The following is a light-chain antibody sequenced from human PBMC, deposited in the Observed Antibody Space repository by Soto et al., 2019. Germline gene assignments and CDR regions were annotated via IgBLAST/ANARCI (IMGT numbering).Light chain of an antibody. CDR1: QSVSDN. CDR3: QQYDKWPIT. J-gene: IGKJ5*01. Sequence: EIVMTQSPATLSVSPGERATLSCRASQSVSDNLAWYQQRPGQAPRLLIYGASTRATGIPARFSGSGSWTEFTLTISSLQSEDLAVYYCQQYDKWPITFGQGTRLEIK. CDR2: GAS. V-gene: IGKV3-15*01.